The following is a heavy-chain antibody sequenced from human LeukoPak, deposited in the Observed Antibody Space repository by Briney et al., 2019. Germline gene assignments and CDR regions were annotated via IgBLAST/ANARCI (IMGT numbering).Heavy chain of an antibody. J-gene: IGHJ4*02. CDR2: IYHSGST. CDR3: ARGVVIAPQTFDY. CDR1: GGSISSGTYY. D-gene: IGHD2-21*01. V-gene: IGHV4-39*07. Sequence: PSETLSLTCTVSGGSISSGTYYWAWIRQPPGKGLEWIGTIYHSGSTYYNPSLKSRVTISVDTSKNQFSLKLSSVTAADTAVYYCARGVVIAPQTFDYWGQGTLVTVSS.